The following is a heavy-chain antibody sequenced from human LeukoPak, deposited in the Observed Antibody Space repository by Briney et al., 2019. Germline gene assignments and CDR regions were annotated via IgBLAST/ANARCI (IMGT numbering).Heavy chain of an antibody. CDR2: INPNSGNS. CDR1: GYTFTSYD. Sequence: ASVKVSCKASGYTFTSYDINWVRQGTGQGLEWMGWINPNSGNSGSAQKFQGRVTMTRNNSINTAYMELSSLTSDDTAMYYCASTRGGSRYSNWYFDLWGRGTLVTVSS. J-gene: IGHJ2*01. CDR3: ASTRGGSRYSNWYFDL. V-gene: IGHV1-8*01. D-gene: IGHD2-15*01.